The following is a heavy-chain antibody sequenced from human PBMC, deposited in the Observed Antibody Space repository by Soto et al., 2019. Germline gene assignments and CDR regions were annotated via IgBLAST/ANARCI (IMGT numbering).Heavy chain of an antibody. D-gene: IGHD3-22*01. Sequence: PGGSLRLSCAASGFTFSNAWMSWVRQAPGKGLEWVGRIKSKTDGGTTDYAAPVKGRFTISRDDSKNTLYLQMNSLKTEDTAVYYCTTPPRRPHYDSSGYWGWVGDAFDIWGQGTMVTVSS. J-gene: IGHJ3*02. V-gene: IGHV3-15*01. CDR2: IKSKTDGGTT. CDR1: GFTFSNAW. CDR3: TTPPRRPHYDSSGYWGWVGDAFDI.